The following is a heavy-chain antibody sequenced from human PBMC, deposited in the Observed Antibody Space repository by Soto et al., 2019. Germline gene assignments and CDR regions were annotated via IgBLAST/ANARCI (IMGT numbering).Heavy chain of an antibody. CDR1: GFTFSSYG. V-gene: IGHV3-33*01. J-gene: IGHJ4*02. CDR3: ARDHLGYCSGGSCYPFDY. CDR2: IWYDGSNK. D-gene: IGHD2-15*01. Sequence: QVQLVESGGGVVQPGRSLRLSCAASGFTFSSYGMHWVRQAPGRGLEWVAVIWYDGSNKYYADSVKGRFTIFRDNSKNTLYLQMNSLRAEDTAVYYCARDHLGYCSGGSCYPFDYWGQGTLVTVSS.